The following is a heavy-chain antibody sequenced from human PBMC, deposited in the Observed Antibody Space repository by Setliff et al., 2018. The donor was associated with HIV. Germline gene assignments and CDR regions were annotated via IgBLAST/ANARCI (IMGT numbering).Heavy chain of an antibody. CDR3: ARSRGYSGYDYDY. D-gene: IGHD5-12*01. CDR1: GGSIGGGDYY. V-gene: IGHV4-30-4*08. CDR2: IYYSGST. Sequence: PSETLSLTCTVSGGSIGGGDYYWTWIRQPPGKGLDWIGYIYYSGSTYYNPSLKSRLTISVDTSKNQFSLKLSSVTAADTAVYYCARSRGYSGYDYDYWGQGTLVTV. J-gene: IGHJ4*02.